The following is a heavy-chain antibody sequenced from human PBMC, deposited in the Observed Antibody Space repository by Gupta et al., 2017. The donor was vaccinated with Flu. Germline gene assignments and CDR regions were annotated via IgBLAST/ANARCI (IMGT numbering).Heavy chain of an antibody. CDR1: GFTFRIHW. CDR2: IKYDGSEI. Sequence: EGHLVESVGDLVQPGGSLRLACIASGFTFRIHWMSWVRQAQGKGLEWVANIKYDGSEIFYVDSVKGRFTISRDNAKNSLYLQMDNLRAEDTATYYCVTRSASTTLFADFWGQGTLVRVSS. D-gene: IGHD2-15*01. CDR3: VTRSASTTLFADF. V-gene: IGHV3-7*01. J-gene: IGHJ4*02.